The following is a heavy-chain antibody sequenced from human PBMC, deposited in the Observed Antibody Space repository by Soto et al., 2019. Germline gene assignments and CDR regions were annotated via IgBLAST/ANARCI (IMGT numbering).Heavy chain of an antibody. J-gene: IGHJ6*02. V-gene: IGHV1-46*01. CDR2: INPSGGST. CDR1: GYTFTSYY. D-gene: IGHD1-1*01. Sequence: ASVKVSCKASGYTFTSYYMHWVRQAPGQGLEWMGIINPSGGSTSYAQKFQGRVTMTRDTSTSTVYMELSSLRSEDTAVYYCARDSWNDRPPSYGMDVWGQGTTVTVSS. CDR3: ARDSWNDRPPSYGMDV.